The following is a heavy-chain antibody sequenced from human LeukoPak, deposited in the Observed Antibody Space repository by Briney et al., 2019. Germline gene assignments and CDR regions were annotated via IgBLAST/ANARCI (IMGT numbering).Heavy chain of an antibody. CDR2: IKQDGSEK. V-gene: IGHV3-7*01. CDR1: GFTFSSYW. J-gene: IGHJ3*02. Sequence: GGSLRLSCAASGFTFSSYWMSWVRQAPGKGLEWVANIKQDGSEKYYVDSVKGRFTTSRDNAKNSLYLQMNSLRAEDTAVYYCARVGVGDAFDIWGQGTMVTVSS. CDR3: ARVGVGDAFDI.